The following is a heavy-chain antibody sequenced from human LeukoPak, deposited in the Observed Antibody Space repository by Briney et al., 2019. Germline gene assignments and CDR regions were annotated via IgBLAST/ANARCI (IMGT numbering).Heavy chain of an antibody. CDR3: ARGGSGSYSYWFDP. D-gene: IGHD3-10*01. V-gene: IGHV4-31*03. CDR2: IYYSGST. J-gene: IGHJ5*02. Sequence: TLSLTCTVSGGSISSGGYYWSWIRQHPGKGLEWIGYIYYSGSTYYNPSLKSRVTISVDTSKNQFSLKLSSVTAADTAVYYCARGGSGSYSYWFDPWGQGTLVTVSS. CDR1: GGSISSGGYY.